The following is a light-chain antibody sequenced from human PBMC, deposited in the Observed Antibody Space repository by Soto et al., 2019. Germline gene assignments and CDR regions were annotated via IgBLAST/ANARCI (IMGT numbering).Light chain of an antibody. CDR1: QSLAYSDGNTY. CDR3: MQGTHWPPYT. J-gene: IGKJ2*01. Sequence: DVVMTQSPLSLPVTLGQPASISCRSSQSLAYSDGNTYLNWFQQRPGQSPRRLIYKVSNRDSGGPDRFSGSGSGPDFTLKISRVEAEDVGVYYCMQGTHWPPYTFGQGTKLEIK. CDR2: KVS. V-gene: IGKV2-30*01.